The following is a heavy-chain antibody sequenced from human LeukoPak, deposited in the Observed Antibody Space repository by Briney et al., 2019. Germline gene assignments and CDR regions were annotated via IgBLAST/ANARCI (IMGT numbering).Heavy chain of an antibody. CDR2: IRYDGSNK. CDR3: ARDGTKRYCGGDCSPSGDAFDI. D-gene: IGHD2-21*02. CDR1: GFTFSSYG. Sequence: PGGSLRLSCAASGFTFSSYGMHWVRQAPGKGLEWVAFIRYDGSNKCYADSVKGRFTISRDNSKNTLYLQMNSLRAEDTAVYYCARDGTKRYCGGDCSPSGDAFDIWGQGTMVTVSS. J-gene: IGHJ3*02. V-gene: IGHV3-30*02.